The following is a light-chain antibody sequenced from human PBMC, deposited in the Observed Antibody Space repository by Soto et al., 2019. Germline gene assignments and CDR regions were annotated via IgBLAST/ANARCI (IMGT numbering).Light chain of an antibody. Sequence: QPVLTQPPSASGTPGQRVTISCSGSSSNIGDNYVYWYQQFPGAAPKLLIYSNNQRPLGVPDRFSASKSGTSASLAINGLRSEDEADYYCATWDDSLSGSWVFGGGTKLTVL. J-gene: IGLJ3*02. CDR1: SSNIGDNY. CDR2: SNN. CDR3: ATWDDSLSGSWV. V-gene: IGLV1-47*02.